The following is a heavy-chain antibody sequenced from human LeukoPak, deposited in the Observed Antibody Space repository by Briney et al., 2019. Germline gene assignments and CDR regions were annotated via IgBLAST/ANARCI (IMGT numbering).Heavy chain of an antibody. CDR1: GFTVSSNY. Sequence: GSLRLSCAASGFTVSSNYMSWVRQAPGKGLEWVSIISASGGTTDYADSVKGRFTISRDNSKNTLYLQMNSLRAEDTAVYYCARDRLDPDYDFWSGYYPDYGMDVWGQGTTVTVSS. CDR3: ARDRLDPDYDFWSGYYPDYGMDV. V-gene: IGHV3-53*01. J-gene: IGHJ6*02. D-gene: IGHD3-3*01. CDR2: ISASGGTT.